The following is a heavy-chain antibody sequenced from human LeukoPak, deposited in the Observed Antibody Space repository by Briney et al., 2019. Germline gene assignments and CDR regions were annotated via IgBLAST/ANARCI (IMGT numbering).Heavy chain of an antibody. J-gene: IGHJ4*02. CDR2: IKQDGSEA. CDR1: GFTFSNYW. CDR3: VKGQLKYDY. D-gene: IGHD1-1*01. V-gene: IGHV3-7*03. Sequence: GGSLRLSRAVSGFTFSNYWMTWVRQAPGKGLEWVANIKQDGSEAYYVDSVKGRFTISRDNSRNTLYLQMNSLRAEDTAIYYCVKGQLKYDYWGQGTLVTVSS.